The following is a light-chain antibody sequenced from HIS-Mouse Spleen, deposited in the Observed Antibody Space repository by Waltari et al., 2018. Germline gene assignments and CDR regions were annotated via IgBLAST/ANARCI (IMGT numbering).Light chain of an antibody. CDR2: QVS. J-gene: IGKJ4*01. CDR1: QSLVHSDGNTY. V-gene: IGKV2-30*02. Sequence: DVVMTQSPLSLPVTLGQPASISCRSSQSLVHSDGNTYLNWFQQRPGQPPRRLIYQVSNRDSGVPDRFGGSGSGTDFTLKISRVEAEDVGVYYCMQGTHWRTFGGGTKVEIK. CDR3: MQGTHWRT.